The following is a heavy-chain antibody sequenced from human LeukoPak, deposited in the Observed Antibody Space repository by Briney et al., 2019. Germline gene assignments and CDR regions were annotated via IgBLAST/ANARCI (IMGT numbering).Heavy chain of an antibody. CDR2: INSDGSST. CDR1: GFTFSSDW. J-gene: IGHJ4*02. Sequence: GRSLRLSCAASGFTFSSDWMHWVRQAPVKGRVWVSRINSDGSSTSYADSAKGRFTISRDNAKNTLYLQMNSLRAEDTAVYYCASGVDYGDYNGYWGQGTLVTVSS. CDR3: ASGVDYGDYNGY. D-gene: IGHD4-17*01. V-gene: IGHV3-74*01.